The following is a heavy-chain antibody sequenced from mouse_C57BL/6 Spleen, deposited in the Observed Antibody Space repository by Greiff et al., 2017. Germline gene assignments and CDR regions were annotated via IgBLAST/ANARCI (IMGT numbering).Heavy chain of an antibody. J-gene: IGHJ2*01. CDR1: GYTFTSYW. Sequence: QVHVKQSGAELAQPGASVKLSCKASGYTFTSYWMHWVKQRPGQGLEWIGYINPSSGYTKYNQKFKDKATLTVDKSSSTAYMQLSSLTCGDSAVYYCARGEDYDGYDDWGRGSTLSVSS. CDR2: INPSSGYT. D-gene: IGHD2-4*01. V-gene: IGHV1-7*01. CDR3: ARGEDYDGYDD.